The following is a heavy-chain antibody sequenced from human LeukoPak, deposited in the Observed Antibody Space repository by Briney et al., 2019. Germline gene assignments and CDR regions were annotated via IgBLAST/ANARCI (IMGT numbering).Heavy chain of an antibody. J-gene: IGHJ4*02. D-gene: IGHD3-22*01. CDR3: ATQLSSGWPLRHLPFDY. V-gene: IGHV1-24*01. CDR1: GYTLTELS. Sequence: GASVKVSCKVSGYTLTELSMHWVRQAPGTGLEWMGGYDPADGETIYAQKFQGRVTMTEDTSTDTAYMELSSLRSEDTAVYYCATQLSSGWPLRHLPFDYWGQGTLVTVSS. CDR2: YDPADGET.